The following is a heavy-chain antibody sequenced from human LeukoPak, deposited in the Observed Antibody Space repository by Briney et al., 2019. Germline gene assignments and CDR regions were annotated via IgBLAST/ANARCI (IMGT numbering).Heavy chain of an antibody. CDR1: GFTFSSYS. CDR2: ISSSSSYI. CDR3: ARGDSSGYYFDY. V-gene: IGHV3-21*01. Sequence: GGSLRLSCAASGFTFSSYSMKWVRQAPRKGLEWVSSISSSSSYIYYADSAKGRLTTSRDNAKNSLYLQRNSLRAEDTAVYYCARGDSSGYYFDYWGQGTLVTVSS. J-gene: IGHJ4*02. D-gene: IGHD3-22*01.